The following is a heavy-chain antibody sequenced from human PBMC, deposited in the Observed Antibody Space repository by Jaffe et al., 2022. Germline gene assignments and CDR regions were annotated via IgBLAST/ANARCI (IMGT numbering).Heavy chain of an antibody. D-gene: IGHD6-13*01. V-gene: IGHV4-59*01. CDR3: ARVRIAAAGKSLGRYNWFDP. CDR1: GGSISSYY. J-gene: IGHJ5*02. CDR2: IYYSGST. Sequence: QVQLQESGPGLVKPSETLSLTCTVSGGSISSYYWSWIRQPPGKGLEWIGYIYYSGSTNYNPSLKSRVTISVDTSKNQFSLKLSSVTAADTAVYYCARVRIAAAGKSLGRYNWFDPWGQGTLVTVSS.